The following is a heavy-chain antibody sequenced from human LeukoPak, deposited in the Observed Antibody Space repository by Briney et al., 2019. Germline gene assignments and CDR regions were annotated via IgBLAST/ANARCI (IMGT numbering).Heavy chain of an antibody. CDR1: GFTFSNAW. J-gene: IGHJ4*02. D-gene: IGHD3-22*01. V-gene: IGHV3-15*01. Sequence: GGSLRLSCAASGFTFSNAWMSWVRQAPGKGLEWVGRIKSKTDGGTTDYDAPVKGRFTISRDDSKNTLYLQMNSLKTEDTAVYYCTTFSMIVVVITDWGQGTLVTVSS. CDR3: TTFSMIVVVITD. CDR2: IKSKTDGGTT.